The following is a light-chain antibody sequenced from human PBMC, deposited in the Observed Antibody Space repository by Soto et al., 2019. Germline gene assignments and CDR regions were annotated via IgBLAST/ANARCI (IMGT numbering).Light chain of an antibody. CDR1: QSVSNNY. Sequence: EIVMTQYPATLSVSPGERATLSCRASQSVSNNYLAWYQQKPGQAPRLLIYGASSRATGIPDRFSGSGSGTDFTLTISRLEPEDFAVYYCQQYGSSPPITFGQGTRLEIK. V-gene: IGKV3-20*01. CDR3: QQYGSSPPIT. J-gene: IGKJ5*01. CDR2: GAS.